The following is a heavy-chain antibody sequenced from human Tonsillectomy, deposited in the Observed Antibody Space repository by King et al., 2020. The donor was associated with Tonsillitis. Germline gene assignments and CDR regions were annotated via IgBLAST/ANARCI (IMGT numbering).Heavy chain of an antibody. J-gene: IGHJ4*02. CDR3: AKSIGLRDLDY. Sequence: QLVESGGGVVQPGGSLRLSCAASGFTFSHYDMHWVRQAPDKKLEWVASVRKDESNKFYPDSVRGRFTISRDNSNNALYLLMNSLRAEDSAVYYCAKSIGLRDLDYWGQGTLVTVSS. CDR1: GFTFSHYD. V-gene: IGHV3-30*02. D-gene: IGHD4-17*01. CDR2: VRKDESNK.